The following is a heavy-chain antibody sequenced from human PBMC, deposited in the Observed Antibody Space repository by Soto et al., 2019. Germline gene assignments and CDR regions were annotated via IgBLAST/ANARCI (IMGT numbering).Heavy chain of an antibody. CDR2: IIPIFGTA. CDR1: GGTFSSYA. J-gene: IGHJ6*02. Sequence: SVKVSCKASGGTFSSYAISWVRQAPGQGLEWMGGIIPIFGTAIYAQKFQGRVTITADESTSTAYMELSSLRSEDTAVYYCARARIVGATTGYYYGMDVWGQGTTVTVSS. D-gene: IGHD1-26*01. CDR3: ARARIVGATTGYYYGMDV. V-gene: IGHV1-69*13.